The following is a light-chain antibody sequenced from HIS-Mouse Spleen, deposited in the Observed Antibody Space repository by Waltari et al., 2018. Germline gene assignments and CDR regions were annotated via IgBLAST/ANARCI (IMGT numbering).Light chain of an antibody. Sequence: DIQMTQSPSSLSASVGDRVTITCQASQDISNYLNWYQQKPGKGPKLLIYDASNLETGVPSRFSVSGSGTDVTFTISSLQPEDIATYYCQQYDNLPPVITFGQGTRLEIK. J-gene: IGKJ5*01. CDR2: DAS. V-gene: IGKV1-33*01. CDR3: QQYDNLPPVIT. CDR1: QDISNY.